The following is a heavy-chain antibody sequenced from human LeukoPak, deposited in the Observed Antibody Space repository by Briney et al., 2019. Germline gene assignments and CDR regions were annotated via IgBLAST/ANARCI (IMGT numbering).Heavy chain of an antibody. CDR1: GFTVSNYA. V-gene: IGHV3-74*01. CDR2: INSDGSST. CDR3: ARVVGGVPDY. D-gene: IGHD3-16*01. J-gene: IGHJ4*02. Sequence: GGSLRLSCAASGFTVSNYAMSWVRQAPGKGLEWVSRINSDGSSTSYADSVKGRFTISRDNAKNTLYLQMNSLRAEDTAVYYCARVVGGVPDYWGQGTLVTVSS.